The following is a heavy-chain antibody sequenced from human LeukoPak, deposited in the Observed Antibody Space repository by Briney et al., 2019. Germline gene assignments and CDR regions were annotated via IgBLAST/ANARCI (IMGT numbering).Heavy chain of an antibody. CDR1: GGSISNYY. J-gene: IGHJ4*02. V-gene: IGHV4-59*01. Sequence: TSETLSLTCTVSGGSISNYYWSWIRQPPGKGLEWIGYIYYSGSTNYNPSLKSRVTISVDTSKNQFSLKLSSVTAADTAVYYCARVLSSGYYGYFDYWGQGTLVTVSS. CDR2: IYYSGST. D-gene: IGHD3-3*01. CDR3: ARVLSSGYYGYFDY.